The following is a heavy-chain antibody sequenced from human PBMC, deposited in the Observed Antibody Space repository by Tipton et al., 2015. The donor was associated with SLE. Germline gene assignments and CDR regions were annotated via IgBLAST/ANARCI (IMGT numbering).Heavy chain of an antibody. J-gene: IGHJ3*02. D-gene: IGHD5-24*01. CDR1: GGTFSSYA. CDR3: ARVEMATIRGAFDI. Sequence: QLVQSGPEVKKPGSSVKVSCKASGGTFSSYAISWVRQAPGQGLEWMGWISAYNGNTNYAQKLQGRVTMTTDTSTSTAYMELRSLRSDDTAVYYCARVEMATIRGAFDIWGQGTMVTVSS. CDR2: ISAYNGNT. V-gene: IGHV1-18*01.